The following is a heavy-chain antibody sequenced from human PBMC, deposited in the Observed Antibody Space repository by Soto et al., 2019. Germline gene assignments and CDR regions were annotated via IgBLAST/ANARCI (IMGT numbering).Heavy chain of an antibody. CDR2: IYYTGDT. D-gene: IGHD3-16*01. CDR3: ARQTGGGFGYYFDS. V-gene: IGHV4-39*01. CDR1: DDSTSSSNYY. J-gene: IGHJ4*02. Sequence: QVQLQESGPGLVKPSGTVSLSCAVSDDSTSSSNYYWGWVRQPPAEGLQWIGAIYYTGDTYYDPPLRSRVTISLDTSKNQFSIRLTSGTAADTAVYYCARQTGGGFGYYFDSWGQGTLVTVSS.